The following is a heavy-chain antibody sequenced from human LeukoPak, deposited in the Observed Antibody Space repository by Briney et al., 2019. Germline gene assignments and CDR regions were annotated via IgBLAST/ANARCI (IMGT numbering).Heavy chain of an antibody. D-gene: IGHD3-22*01. CDR3: ARSRSGHYRYLEF. V-gene: IGHV4-30-2*01. Sequence: SETLSLTCAVSGASISSGVYSWNWIRQPPGKGLEWIGFVYHSVNIHYNPSLTSRVTISVDRSKNQFSLKPTSVTAADTAVYYCARSRSGHYRYLEFWGQGTLVTVSS. CDR2: VYHSVNI. CDR1: GASISSGVYS. J-gene: IGHJ4*02.